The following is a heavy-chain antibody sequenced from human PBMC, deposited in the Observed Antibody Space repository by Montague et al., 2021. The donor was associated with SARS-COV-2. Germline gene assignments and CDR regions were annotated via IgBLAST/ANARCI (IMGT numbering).Heavy chain of an antibody. D-gene: IGHD3-10*01. CDR2: IYYSGST. CDR3: ARADITIVRGVNRCDFDI. J-gene: IGHJ3*02. CDR1: GXSISTYY. Sequence: SETLSLTCTVSGXSISTYYWSWIRQPPGKGLEWIGYIYYSGSTNYYPSLKSRVTISVDTSKNQFSLKLSSVTAADTAVYYCARADITIVRGVNRCDFDIWGQGTMVTVSS. V-gene: IGHV4-59*12.